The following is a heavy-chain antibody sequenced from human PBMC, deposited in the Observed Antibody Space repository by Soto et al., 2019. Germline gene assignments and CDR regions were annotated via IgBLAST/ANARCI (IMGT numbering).Heavy chain of an antibody. J-gene: IGHJ4*02. Sequence: QVQLVESGGGVVQPGRSLRVSCAASGFTFSSHGMHWVRQAPGKGLEWVAVIWYDGRNKYYGESVKGRFIISRDNSKNTVDLQMNSLRAEDTAIYYCARWGPDKVLDYWCQGTLVTVSS. D-gene: IGHD3-16*01. CDR2: IWYDGRNK. V-gene: IGHV3-33*01. CDR3: ARWGPDKVLDY. CDR1: GFTFSSHG.